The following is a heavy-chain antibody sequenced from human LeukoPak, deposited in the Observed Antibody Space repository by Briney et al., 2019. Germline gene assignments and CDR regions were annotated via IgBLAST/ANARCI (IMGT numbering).Heavy chain of an antibody. Sequence: GGSLRLSCAASGFTFSNYAMSWVRQAPGKGLEWVAVISYDGSNKYYADSVKGRFTISRDNSKNTLYLQMNSLRAEDTAVYYCAREGGYSSGWYPRDFDYWGQGTLVTVSS. V-gene: IGHV3-30-3*01. CDR1: GFTFSNYA. CDR2: ISYDGSNK. CDR3: AREGGYSSGWYPRDFDY. J-gene: IGHJ4*02. D-gene: IGHD6-19*01.